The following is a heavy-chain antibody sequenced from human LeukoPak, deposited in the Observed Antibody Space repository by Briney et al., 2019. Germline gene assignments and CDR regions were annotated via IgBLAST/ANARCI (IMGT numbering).Heavy chain of an antibody. Sequence: GGSLTLSCAASGFSVTTYAMHWVRQAPGKGLEWVSGISWNSGSIGYADSVKGRFTISRDNAKNSLYLQMNSLRAEDTALYYCAKAWYDILTGSPFDYWGQGTLVTVSS. CDR2: ISWNSGSI. CDR3: AKAWYDILTGSPFDY. D-gene: IGHD3-9*01. J-gene: IGHJ4*02. V-gene: IGHV3-9*01. CDR1: GFSVTTYA.